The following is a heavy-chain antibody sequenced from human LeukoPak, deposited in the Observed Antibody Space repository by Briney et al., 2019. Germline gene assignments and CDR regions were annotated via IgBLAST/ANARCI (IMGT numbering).Heavy chain of an antibody. Sequence: GGSLRLSCAASGFTVSSNYMSWVRQAPGKGLEWVSVIYSGGSTYYADSVKGRFTISRDNSKNTLYLQMNSLRAEDTAVYYCARGGSYYDSSGALDYWGQGTLVTVPS. D-gene: IGHD3-22*01. CDR1: GFTVSSNY. CDR3: ARGGSYYDSSGALDY. J-gene: IGHJ4*02. CDR2: IYSGGST. V-gene: IGHV3-66*01.